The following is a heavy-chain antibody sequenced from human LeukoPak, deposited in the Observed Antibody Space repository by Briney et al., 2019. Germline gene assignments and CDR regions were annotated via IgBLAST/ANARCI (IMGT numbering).Heavy chain of an antibody. V-gene: IGHV3-30-3*01. D-gene: IGHD2-2*01. Sequence: GGSLRLSCAASGFIFGSYTMSWVRQAPGKGLEWVAVMSYNGDNIDYAGSVKGRFTISRDNSKNTLYLQMNSLRAEDTAVYYCASHSIVVVPAGFDWGQGTLVTVSS. CDR3: ASHSIVVVPAGFD. CDR2: MSYNGDNI. J-gene: IGHJ1*01. CDR1: GFIFGSYT.